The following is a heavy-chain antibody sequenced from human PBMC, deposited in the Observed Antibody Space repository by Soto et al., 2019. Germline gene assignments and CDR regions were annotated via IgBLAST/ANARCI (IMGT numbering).Heavy chain of an antibody. CDR3: AKDYLGNSNAFDI. V-gene: IGHV3-30*18. Sequence: PGGSLRLSCAASGFTFSNFGIHWVRQSPGKGLEWVASVSFDGTKKFSADSVKGRFTISRDSSKNTVYLLMSSLRAGDTAVYYCAKDYLGNSNAFDIWGRGTMGTVSS. J-gene: IGHJ3*02. CDR2: VSFDGTKK. D-gene: IGHD2-2*01. CDR1: GFTFSNFG.